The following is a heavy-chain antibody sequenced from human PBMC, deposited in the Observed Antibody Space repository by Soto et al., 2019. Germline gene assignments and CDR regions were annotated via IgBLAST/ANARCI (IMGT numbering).Heavy chain of an antibody. CDR3: ASWQKRFFYDTSGYYDDQYDGMDV. Sequence: QVQLQESGPGLVKPSQTLSLTCTVSGGSIASGGYYWSWIRQHPGKGLEWVGNIDYSGSTYYNPSLKSRITISLDTSKNQFSLRLSSGTAADTAVYYCASWQKRFFYDTSGYYDDQYDGMDVWCQGTTVTVSS. CDR1: GGSIASGGYY. V-gene: IGHV4-31*03. CDR2: IDYSGST. J-gene: IGHJ6*02. D-gene: IGHD3-22*01.